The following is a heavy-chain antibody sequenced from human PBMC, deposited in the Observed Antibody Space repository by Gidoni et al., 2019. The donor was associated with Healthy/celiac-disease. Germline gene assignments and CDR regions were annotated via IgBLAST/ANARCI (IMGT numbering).Heavy chain of an antibody. V-gene: IGHV3-48*01. CDR3: ARDRISTSYYDFWSGYYREYGMDV. D-gene: IGHD3-3*01. J-gene: IGHJ6*02. CDR2: ISSIRSTI. Sequence: EVQLVESGGGLGQPGGSLSLSCAASGFTFSSDSMNWVRQAPGKGLGWVSYISSIRSTIYFADSVKSRFTISRDNATNSLYLQINSLRAEDTAVYYCARDRISTSYYDFWSGYYREYGMDVWGQGTTVTVSS. CDR1: GFTFSSDS.